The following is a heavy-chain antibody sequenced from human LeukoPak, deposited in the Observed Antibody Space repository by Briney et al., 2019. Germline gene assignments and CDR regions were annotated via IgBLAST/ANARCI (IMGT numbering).Heavy chain of an antibody. CDR1: GFTFSSYW. J-gene: IGHJ4*02. Sequence: QPGGSLRLSCAASGFTFSSYWMHWVRQAPGKGLVRVSRINSDGSSTNYADSVKGRFTISRDNAKNTLYLQMNSLRAEDTAVYYCARSCGGDCYSGGSEFDYWGQGTLVTVSS. CDR2: INSDGSST. D-gene: IGHD2-21*02. CDR3: ARSCGGDCYSGGSEFDY. V-gene: IGHV3-74*01.